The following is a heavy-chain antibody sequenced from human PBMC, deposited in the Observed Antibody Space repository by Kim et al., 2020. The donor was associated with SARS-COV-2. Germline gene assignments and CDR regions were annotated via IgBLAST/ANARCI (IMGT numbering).Heavy chain of an antibody. V-gene: IGHV3-7*01. CDR3: TRGRVPSH. CDR1: GFIFNNYW. CDR2: MKPDGNEK. J-gene: IGHJ4*02. Sequence: GGSLRLSCVASGFIFNNYWMSWVRQAPGKGLEWVANMKPDGNEKYYVDSVKGRFTISRDNAQNSEYLQMNNLRSEDTAVYYCTRGRVPSHWGQGTLVTVSS.